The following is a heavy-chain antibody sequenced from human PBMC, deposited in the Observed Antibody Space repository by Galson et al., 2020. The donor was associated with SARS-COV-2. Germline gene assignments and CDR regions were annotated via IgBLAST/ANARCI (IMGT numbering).Heavy chain of an antibody. V-gene: IGHV4-30-4*01. CDR1: GGSISSGDYY. D-gene: IGHD2-2*01. J-gene: IGHJ3*02. CDR2: IYYSGST. Sequence: SQTLSLTCTVSGGSISSGDYYWSWIRQPPGKGLEWIGYIYYSGSTYYNPSLKSRVTISVDTSKNQFSLKLSSVTAADTAVYYCARVVQDIVVVPEMATIRGVDAFDIWGQGTMVTVSS. CDR3: ARVVQDIVVVPEMATIRGVDAFDI.